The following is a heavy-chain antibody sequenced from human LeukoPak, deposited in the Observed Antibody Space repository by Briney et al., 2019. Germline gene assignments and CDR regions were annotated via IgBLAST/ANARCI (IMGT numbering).Heavy chain of an antibody. J-gene: IGHJ4*02. CDR3: AKDLAPMKGLDY. Sequence: GPLSLSCAASGFPFSSYGMHWVRQAPGKGLGWVAVIWYDGSNKYYADSVKGRFTISRDNSKNTLYLQMNSLRAEDTAVYYCAKDLAPMKGLDYWGQGTLVTVSS. CDR1: GFPFSSYG. V-gene: IGHV3-33*06. CDR2: IWYDGSNK.